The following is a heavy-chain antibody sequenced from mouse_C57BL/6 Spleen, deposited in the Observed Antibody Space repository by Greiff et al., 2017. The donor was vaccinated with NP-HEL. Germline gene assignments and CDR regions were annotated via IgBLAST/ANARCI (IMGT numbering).Heavy chain of an antibody. CDR2: ISSGSSTI. Sequence: EVHLVESGGGLVKPGGSLKLSCAASGFTFSDYGMHWVRQAPEKGLEWVAYISSGSSTIYYADTVKGRFTISRDNAKNTLFLQMTSLRSEDTAMYYCARTDYGSSKGFAYWGQGTLVTVSA. D-gene: IGHD1-1*01. CDR1: GFTFSDYG. J-gene: IGHJ3*01. V-gene: IGHV5-17*01. CDR3: ARTDYGSSKGFAY.